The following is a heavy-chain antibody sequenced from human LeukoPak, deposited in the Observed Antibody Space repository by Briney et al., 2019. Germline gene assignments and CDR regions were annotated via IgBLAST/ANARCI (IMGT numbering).Heavy chain of an antibody. Sequence: ASVKVSCKAPGYTFTGYYMHWVRQAPGQGLEWMGIINPSGGSTSYAQKFQGRVTMTRDTSTSTVYMELSSLRSEDTAVYYCARAVFGGDSWYYFDYWGQGTLVTVSS. CDR2: INPSGGST. CDR3: ARAVFGGDSWYYFDY. J-gene: IGHJ4*02. CDR1: GYTFTGYY. V-gene: IGHV1-46*01. D-gene: IGHD2-21*02.